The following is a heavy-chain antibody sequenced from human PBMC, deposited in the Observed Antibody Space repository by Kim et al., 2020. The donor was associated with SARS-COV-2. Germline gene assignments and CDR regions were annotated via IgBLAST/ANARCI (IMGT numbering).Heavy chain of an antibody. V-gene: IGHV1-18*01. J-gene: IGHJ5*02. Sequence: NTNYAQKLQGRVTMTTDTSTSTAYMELRSLRSDDTAVYYCARDRSGWPAPWGQGTLVTVSS. CDR2: NT. D-gene: IGHD6-19*01. CDR3: ARDRSGWPAP.